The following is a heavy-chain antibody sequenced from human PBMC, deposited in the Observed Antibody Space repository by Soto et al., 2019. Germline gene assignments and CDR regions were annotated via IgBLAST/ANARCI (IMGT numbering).Heavy chain of an antibody. J-gene: IGHJ3*02. CDR2: IYYSGSA. CDR1: GGSISSYY. D-gene: IGHD3-16*01. CDR3: ARVWVYDYIWGSPQGHAFDI. Sequence: SETLSLTCTVSGGSISSYYWSWIRQPPGKGLEWIGYIYYSGSANYNPSLKSRVTISVDTSKNQFSLKLSSVTAADTAVYYCARVWVYDYIWGSPQGHAFDIWGQGTMVTVSS. V-gene: IGHV4-59*01.